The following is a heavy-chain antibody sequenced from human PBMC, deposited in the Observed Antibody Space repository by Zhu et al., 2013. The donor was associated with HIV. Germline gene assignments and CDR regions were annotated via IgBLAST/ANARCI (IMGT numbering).Heavy chain of an antibody. D-gene: IGHD1-26*01. CDR2: INPNSGGT. CDR1: GYTFTGYY. Sequence: QVQLVQSGAEVKKPGASVKVSCKASGYTFTGYYMHWVRQAPGQGLEWMGWINPNSGGTNYAQKFQGRVTMTRDTSISTAYMELSRLRSDDTAVYYCARERWELLLGGXFDIWGQGTMVTVSS. V-gene: IGHV1-2*02. CDR3: ARERWELLLGGXFDI. J-gene: IGHJ3*02.